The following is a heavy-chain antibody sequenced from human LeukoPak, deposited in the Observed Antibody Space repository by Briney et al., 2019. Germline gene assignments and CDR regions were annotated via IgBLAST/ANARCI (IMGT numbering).Heavy chain of an antibody. D-gene: IGHD3-22*01. CDR2: INHSGST. CDR3: ARGPPADYYDRSGFYPCFDY. CDR1: GGSVSGYY. J-gene: IGHJ4*02. Sequence: SETLSLTCAVYGGSVSGYYWSWIRQPPGKGLEWIGEINHSGSTNYNPSLRSRVTISVDMSKDQFSLKLGSVTAADTAVYYCARGPPADYYDRSGFYPCFDYWGQGALVTVSS. V-gene: IGHV4-34*01.